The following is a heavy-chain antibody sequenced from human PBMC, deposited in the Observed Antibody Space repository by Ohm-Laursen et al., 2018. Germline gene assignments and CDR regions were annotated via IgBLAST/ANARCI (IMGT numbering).Heavy chain of an antibody. Sequence: SDTLSLTCAVYGGSFSGYYWSWIRQPPGKGLEWIGEINHSGSTNYNPSLKSRVTISVDTSKNQFSLKLSSVTAADTAVYYCARGFHRRGGYNYALVDYWGQGTLVTVSS. CDR2: INHSGST. J-gene: IGHJ4*02. CDR3: ARGFHRRGGYNYALVDY. CDR1: GGSFSGYY. V-gene: IGHV4-34*01. D-gene: IGHD5-24*01.